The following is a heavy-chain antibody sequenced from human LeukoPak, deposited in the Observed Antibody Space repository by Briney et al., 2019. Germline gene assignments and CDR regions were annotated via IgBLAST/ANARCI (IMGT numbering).Heavy chain of an antibody. CDR3: ARARYLDL. J-gene: IGHJ2*01. CDR1: GFTFSSYW. Sequence: PGGSLRLSCAASGFTFSSYWMSWVRRAPGKGLEWVANIKEDGGAKYYVASVNGLFTISRDNAKNSLYLQMDSLRADDTAVYYCARARYLDLWGRGTLVTVSS. CDR2: IKEDGGAK. V-gene: IGHV3-7*05.